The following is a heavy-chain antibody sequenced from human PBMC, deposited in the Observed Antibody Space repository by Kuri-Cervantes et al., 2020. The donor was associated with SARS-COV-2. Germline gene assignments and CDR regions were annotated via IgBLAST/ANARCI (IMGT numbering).Heavy chain of an antibody. V-gene: IGHV3-74*01. CDR1: GFTFSSYW. CDR2: LNNDGSST. CDR3: AREGLRGSMDV. Sequence: GGSLRLSCAASGFTFSSYWMHWVRQVPGKGLVWVSRLNNDGSSTNYAASVKGRFTISRDNAKNTLYLQMNSLRPEDTAVYYCAREGLRGSMDVWGQGSTVTVSS. J-gene: IGHJ6*02.